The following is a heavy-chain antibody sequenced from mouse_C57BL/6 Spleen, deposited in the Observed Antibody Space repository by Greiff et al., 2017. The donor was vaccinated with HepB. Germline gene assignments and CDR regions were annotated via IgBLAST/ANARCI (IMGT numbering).Heavy chain of an antibody. CDR1: GYSITSGYY. CDR3: ARKYYYFDY. J-gene: IGHJ2*01. CDR2: ISYDGSN. D-gene: IGHD5-1*01. Sequence: EVQLVESGPGLVKPSQSLSLTCSVTGYSITSGYYWNWIRQFPGNKLEWMGYISYDGSNNYNPSLKNRISITRDTSKNQFFLKLNSVTTEDTATYYCARKYYYFDYWGQGTTLTVSS. V-gene: IGHV3-6*01.